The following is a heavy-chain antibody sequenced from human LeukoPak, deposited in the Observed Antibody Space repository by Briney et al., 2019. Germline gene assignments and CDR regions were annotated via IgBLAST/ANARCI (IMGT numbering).Heavy chain of an antibody. Sequence: SETLSLTCTVSGGSISSSSYYWGWIRQPPGKGLEWIGSIYYSGSTYYNPSLKSRVTISVDTSKNQFSLKLSSVTAADTAVYYCAREGEYSNRLDPWGQGTLVTVSS. CDR2: IYYSGST. V-gene: IGHV4-39*07. D-gene: IGHD4-11*01. CDR1: GGSISSSSYY. CDR3: AREGEYSNRLDP. J-gene: IGHJ5*02.